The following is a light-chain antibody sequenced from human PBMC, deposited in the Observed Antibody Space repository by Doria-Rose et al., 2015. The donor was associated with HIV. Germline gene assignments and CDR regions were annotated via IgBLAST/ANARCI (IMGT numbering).Light chain of an antibody. CDR1: QTFSRW. CDR3: HQYNSYRWT. CDR2: TTS. V-gene: IGKV1-5*03. J-gene: IGKJ1*01. Sequence: DIRLTQSPPTLSASVGDRVTITCRASQTFSRWVAWYQQKPGKAPKVLIYTTSSLESGVPSRFSGSGSGTEFTLTISSLQPDDFATYYCHQYNSYRWTFGQGTKVEMK.